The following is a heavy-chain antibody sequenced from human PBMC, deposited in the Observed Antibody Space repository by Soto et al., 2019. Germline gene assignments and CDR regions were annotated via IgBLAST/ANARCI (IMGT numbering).Heavy chain of an antibody. V-gene: IGHV3-7*05. CDR3: AGGSGWISDT. J-gene: IGHJ5*02. CDR2: IKDHGGDE. D-gene: IGHD6-19*01. Sequence: EAQLVESGGGLVQPGGSLRLSCAASGFTFSTYWMSWVRQAPGKGLEWVAIIKDHGGDELYLEAVRGRFTISRDNAKKSLYLAMDSLRVEDTAVYYCAGGSGWISDTWGQGTLVTVSS. CDR1: GFTFSTYW.